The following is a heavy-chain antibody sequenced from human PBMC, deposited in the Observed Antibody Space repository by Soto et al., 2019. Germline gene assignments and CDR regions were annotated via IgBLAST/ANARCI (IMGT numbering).Heavy chain of an antibody. CDR3: ATRSSLGY. J-gene: IGHJ4*02. Sequence: VQLLESGGGLVQPGGSLRLACAASGFTFSSYAMSWVRQAPGKGLEWVSAISGSGGITYYGDSAKGRFTISRDNSKNTLDLQMNSVRAEETAVYYCATRSSLGYWGQGTLVTVSS. D-gene: IGHD6-13*01. V-gene: IGHV3-23*01. CDR1: GFTFSSYA. CDR2: ISGSGGIT.